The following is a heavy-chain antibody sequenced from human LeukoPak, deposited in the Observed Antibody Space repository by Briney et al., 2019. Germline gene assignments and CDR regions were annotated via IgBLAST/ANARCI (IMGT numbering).Heavy chain of an antibody. Sequence: PSETLSLTCSVSGVSMSTYFWSWIRQPPGKGLEWLGFIHYTGETNYNPSLRSRLTISVDTSKNQFSLRLSSLTAADTAIYYCARDIYGSGYGYFDQWGQGALVTVSS. CDR2: IHYTGET. J-gene: IGHJ4*02. CDR1: GVSMSTYF. V-gene: IGHV4-59*01. D-gene: IGHD3-10*01. CDR3: ARDIYGSGYGYFDQ.